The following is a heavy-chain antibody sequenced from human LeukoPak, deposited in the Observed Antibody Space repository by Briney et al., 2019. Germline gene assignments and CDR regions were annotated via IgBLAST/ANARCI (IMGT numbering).Heavy chain of an antibody. CDR1: GFTFSSYG. J-gene: IGHJ4*02. CDR3: AKEMGATDGFDY. D-gene: IGHD1-26*01. Sequence: QPGGTLKLSCAASGFTFSSYGMSWVRQAPGKGLEWVSAISGSGGSTYYADSVKGRFTISRDNSKNTLYLQMNSLRAEDTAVYYCAKEMGATDGFDYWGQGTLVTVSS. CDR2: ISGSGGST. V-gene: IGHV3-23*01.